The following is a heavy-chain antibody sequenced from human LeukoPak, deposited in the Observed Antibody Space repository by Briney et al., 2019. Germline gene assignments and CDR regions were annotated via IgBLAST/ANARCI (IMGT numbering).Heavy chain of an antibody. CDR3: ARVVGGNYYFDY. D-gene: IGHD4-23*01. Sequence: GGSLRLSCAASGFTFSSYWMNWVRQAPGKGLEWVSSISSSSSYIYYADSVKGRFTISRDNAKNSLYLQMNSLRAEDTAVYYCARVVGGNYYFDYWGQGTLVTVSS. CDR1: GFTFSSYW. V-gene: IGHV3-21*01. CDR2: ISSSSSYI. J-gene: IGHJ4*02.